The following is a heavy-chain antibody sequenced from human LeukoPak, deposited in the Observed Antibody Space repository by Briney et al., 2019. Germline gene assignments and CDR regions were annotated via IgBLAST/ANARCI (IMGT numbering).Heavy chain of an antibody. CDR1: GFTFSNFG. J-gene: IGHJ3*02. D-gene: IGHD3-16*01. V-gene: IGHV3-48*02. CDR2: ISSDRSTI. Sequence: GGSLRLSCAASGFTFSNFGMNWVRQAPGKGLEWVSYISSDRSTIDYADSVKGRFTISRDNAKSSLYLQMNSLRDKDTAVYYCARDLLYAFDIWGQGTMVTVSS. CDR3: ARDLLYAFDI.